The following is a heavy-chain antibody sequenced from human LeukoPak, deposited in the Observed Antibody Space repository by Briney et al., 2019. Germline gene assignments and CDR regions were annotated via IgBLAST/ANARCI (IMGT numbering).Heavy chain of an antibody. J-gene: IGHJ4*02. CDR2: IYHSGAT. D-gene: IGHD6-19*01. Sequence: SETLSLTCTVSGYSISSGYYWGWIRQSPEKGLEWIGSIYHSGATYYNPSLKSRVIISVDTSKNQFSLKVTSVTAADTAVYYCARDLGMAGIAPVDYWGQGTLVTVSS. CDR3: ARDLGMAGIAPVDY. V-gene: IGHV4-38-2*02. CDR1: GYSISSGYY.